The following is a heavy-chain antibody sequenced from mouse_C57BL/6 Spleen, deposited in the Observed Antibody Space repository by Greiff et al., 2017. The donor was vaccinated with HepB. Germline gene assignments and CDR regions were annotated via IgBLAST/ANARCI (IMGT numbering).Heavy chain of an antibody. D-gene: IGHD2-1*01. CDR2: IDPSDSYT. V-gene: IGHV1-50*01. CDR3: ARAGNPDY. CDR1: GYTFTSYW. Sequence: QLQQPGAELVKPGASVKLSCKASGYTFTSYWMQWVKQRPGQGLEWIGEIDPSDSYTNYNQKFKGKATLTVDTSSSTAYMQLSSLTSEDSAVYYCARAGNPDYWGQGTTLTVSS. J-gene: IGHJ2*01.